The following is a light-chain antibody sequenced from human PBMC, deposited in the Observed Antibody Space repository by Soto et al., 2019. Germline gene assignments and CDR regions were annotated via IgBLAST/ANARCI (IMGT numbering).Light chain of an antibody. CDR2: GAS. Sequence: EIVLTQSPGTLSLSPGERATLSCRASQSLVRSYLAWHQQKPGQAPRLLIYGASTRATDIPDRFSGSGSGTDFTLTISRLESEDFAVYYCQQYHSAPDTFGQGTKLEIK. CDR1: QSLVRSY. J-gene: IGKJ2*01. V-gene: IGKV3-20*01. CDR3: QQYHSAPDT.